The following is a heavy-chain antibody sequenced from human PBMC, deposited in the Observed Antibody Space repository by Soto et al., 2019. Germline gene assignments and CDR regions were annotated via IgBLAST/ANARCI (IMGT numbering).Heavy chain of an antibody. CDR3: ASNLDCSSTSCADALNYYYYGMDV. CDR1: GYTFTSYY. CDR2: INPSGGST. D-gene: IGHD2-2*01. J-gene: IGHJ6*02. V-gene: IGHV1-46*03. Sequence: QVQLVQSGAEVKKPGASVKVSCKASGYTFTSYYMHWVRQAPGQGLEWMGIINPSGGSTSYAQKFQGRVTMTRDTSTSTVYLELSSLRSEDTAVYYCASNLDCSSTSCADALNYYYYGMDVWGQGTTVTVSS.